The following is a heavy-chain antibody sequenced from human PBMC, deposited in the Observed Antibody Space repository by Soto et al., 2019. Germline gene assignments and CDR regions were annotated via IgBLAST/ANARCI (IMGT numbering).Heavy chain of an antibody. Sequence: SETLSLTCTVSGGSISSDVYYWSWIRQSPGKGLEWIGYIYNSGRTYYNPSLRSRVIISLDTSKNQFSLKLSSVTAADTAVYYCAAFLGAYWYFDLWGRGTLVTVSS. CDR2: IYNSGRT. V-gene: IGHV4-30-4*01. D-gene: IGHD1-26*01. CDR3: AAFLGAYWYFDL. CDR1: GGSISSDVYY. J-gene: IGHJ2*01.